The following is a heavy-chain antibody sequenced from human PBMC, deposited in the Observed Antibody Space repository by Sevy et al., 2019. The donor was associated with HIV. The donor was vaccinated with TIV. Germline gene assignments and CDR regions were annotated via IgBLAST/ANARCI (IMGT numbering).Heavy chain of an antibody. CDR3: ARQYGSGSYVVDY. CDR2: ISAYNGNT. Sequence: ASVKVSCKASGYTFTGYYMHWVRQAPGQGLEWMGWISAYNGNTNYAQKLQGRVTMTTDTSTSTAYMELRSLRSDDTAVYYCARQYGSGSYVVDYWGQGTLVTVSS. D-gene: IGHD3-10*01. CDR1: GYTFTGYY. J-gene: IGHJ4*02. V-gene: IGHV1-18*04.